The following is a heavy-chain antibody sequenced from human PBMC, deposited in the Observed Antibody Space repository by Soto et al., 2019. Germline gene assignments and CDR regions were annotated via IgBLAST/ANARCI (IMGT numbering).Heavy chain of an antibody. J-gene: IGHJ3*02. V-gene: IGHV5-10-1*04. Sequence: PGESLKISCKGSGYRFTSYWISWVRQMPGKGLEWMGRIDPSDSYTNYSPSFQGQVTISADKSISTAYLQWSSLKASDTAMYYCARHNRGSGYPDAFDIWGQGTMVTV. CDR3: ARHNRGSGYPDAFDI. D-gene: IGHD3-22*01. CDR2: IDPSDSYT. CDR1: GYRFTSYW.